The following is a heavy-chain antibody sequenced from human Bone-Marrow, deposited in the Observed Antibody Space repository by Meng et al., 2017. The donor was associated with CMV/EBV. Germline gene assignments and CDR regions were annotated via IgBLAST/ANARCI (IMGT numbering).Heavy chain of an antibody. V-gene: IGHV1-2*02. J-gene: IGHJ5*02. D-gene: IGHD6-13*01. CDR3: ARDSSSGGNGFDP. CDR1: GYTFTSYG. CDR2: INPNSGGT. Sequence: ASVKVSCKASGYTFTSYGISWVRQAPGQGLEWMGWINPNSGGTNYAQKFQGRVTMTRDTSISTAYMELSRLRSDDTAVYYCARDSSSGGNGFDPWGQGTLVTVSS.